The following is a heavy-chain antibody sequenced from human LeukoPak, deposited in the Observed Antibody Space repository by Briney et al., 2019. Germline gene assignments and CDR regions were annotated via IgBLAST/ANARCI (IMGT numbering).Heavy chain of an antibody. J-gene: IGHJ6*03. D-gene: IGHD3-3*01. CDR3: ARSGYDFWSGYYNYYYMDV. Sequence: GGSLRLSCAASGFTFSSYAMHWVRQAPGKGLEWVAVISYDGSNKYYADSVKGRFTISRDNSKNTLYLQMNSLRAEDTAVYYCARSGYDFWSGYYNYYYMDVWGKGTTVTVSS. V-gene: IGHV3-30-3*01. CDR1: GFTFSSYA. CDR2: ISYDGSNK.